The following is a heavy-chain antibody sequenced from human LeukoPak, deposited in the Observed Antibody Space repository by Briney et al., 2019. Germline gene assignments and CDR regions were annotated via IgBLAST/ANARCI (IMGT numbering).Heavy chain of an antibody. V-gene: IGHV3-7*01. CDR2: IKQDGSEK. Sequence: GGSLSLSCAAPGFTFSSYWMSWVRQAQGKGLEWVANIKQDGSEKYYVDSVKGRFTISRDNAKNSLYLQMNSLRAEDTAVYYCARDSSDGFDSWGQGTLVTVSS. J-gene: IGHJ4*02. D-gene: IGHD5-24*01. CDR1: GFTFSSYW. CDR3: ARDSSDGFDS.